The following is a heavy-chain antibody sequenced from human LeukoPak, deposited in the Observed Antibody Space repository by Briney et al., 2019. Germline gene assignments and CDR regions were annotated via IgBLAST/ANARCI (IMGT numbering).Heavy chain of an antibody. D-gene: IGHD6-13*01. Sequence: SSETLSLTCTASGGSISSNNYYWGWIRQPPGKGLEWIGSIYYSGSTYYNPSLKSRVTISVDTSKNHFSLKLSSVTAADTAVYFCARRGYSTCWFDPWGRGTLVTVSS. V-gene: IGHV4-39*01. CDR1: GGSISSNNYY. CDR2: IYYSGST. J-gene: IGHJ5*02. CDR3: ARRGYSTCWFDP.